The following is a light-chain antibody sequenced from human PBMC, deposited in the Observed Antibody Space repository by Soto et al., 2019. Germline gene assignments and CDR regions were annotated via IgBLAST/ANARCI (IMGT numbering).Light chain of an antibody. CDR3: QQSHSTPPWT. J-gene: IGKJ1*01. Sequence: DIQMTQSPSSLSASVGDRVTITCRASQSIGRYLNWYQQKPGKAPKLLIFAASGLLSGVPSRFSGSGSGTDFTLTISSLQPEDFATYYCQQSHSTPPWTFGQGTKVEIK. CDR1: QSIGRY. V-gene: IGKV1-39*01. CDR2: AAS.